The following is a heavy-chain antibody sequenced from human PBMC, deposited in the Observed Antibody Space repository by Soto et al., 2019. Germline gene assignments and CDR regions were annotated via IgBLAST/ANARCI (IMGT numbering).Heavy chain of an antibody. CDR1: GFTFSSYE. J-gene: IGHJ6*02. D-gene: IGHD6-13*01. CDR3: ARRDQYSSSWAYYYYGMDV. V-gene: IGHV3-48*03. CDR2: ISSSGSTI. Sequence: GGSLRLSCAASGFTFSSYEMNWVRQAPGKGLEWVSYISSSGSTIYYADSVKGRFTISRDNAKNSLYLQMNSLRAEDTAVYYCARRDQYSSSWAYYYYGMDVWGQGTTVTVSS.